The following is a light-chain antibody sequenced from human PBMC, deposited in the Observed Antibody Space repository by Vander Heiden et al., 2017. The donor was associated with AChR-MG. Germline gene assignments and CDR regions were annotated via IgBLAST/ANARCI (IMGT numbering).Light chain of an antibody. CDR1: SSNFGAGYD. Sequence: QSVLTQPPSVSGAPGQRVTISCTGGSSNFGAGYDVHWYQQLPGTAPKLLIYDNSNRPSGAPDRFAGSKSGTSGSLAITGLQAEDEADYYCQSYDISLRGYVFGTGTKVTVL. J-gene: IGLJ1*01. CDR2: DNS. CDR3: QSYDISLRGYV. V-gene: IGLV1-40*01.